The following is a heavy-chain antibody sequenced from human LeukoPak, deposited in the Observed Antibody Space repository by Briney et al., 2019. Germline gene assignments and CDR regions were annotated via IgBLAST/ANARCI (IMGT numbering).Heavy chain of an antibody. J-gene: IGHJ4*02. V-gene: IGHV3-48*04. Sequence: GGSLRLSCAASGFTFSSYAMSWVRQAPGKGLEWVSYISSSGSTIYYADSVKGRFTISRDNAKNSLYLQMNSLRAEDTAVYYCARENYDFWSGYYYLWGQGTLVTVSS. CDR2: ISSSGSTI. CDR3: ARENYDFWSGYYYL. D-gene: IGHD3-3*01. CDR1: GFTFSSYA.